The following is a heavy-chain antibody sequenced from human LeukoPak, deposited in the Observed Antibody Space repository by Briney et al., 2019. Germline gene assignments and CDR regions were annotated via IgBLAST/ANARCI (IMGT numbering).Heavy chain of an antibody. CDR1: GYTFTAYS. Sequence: ASVKVSCKASGYTFTAYSVHWVRQAPGQGLEWMGWINPNSGATNFAQKFQGRLTMTRDTSITTAFMELSRLRSDDTAVYYCARQPSRWLVFDYWGQGTLVTVSS. CDR2: INPNSGAT. CDR3: ARQPSRWLVFDY. D-gene: IGHD6-19*01. J-gene: IGHJ4*02. V-gene: IGHV1-2*02.